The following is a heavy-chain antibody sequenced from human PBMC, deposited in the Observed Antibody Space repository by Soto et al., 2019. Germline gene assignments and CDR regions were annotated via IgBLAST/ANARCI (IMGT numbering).Heavy chain of an antibody. CDR3: AKDDDTSSHYSLLDF. J-gene: IGHJ4*02. D-gene: IGHD3-22*01. CDR2: TWSGGRGE. CDR1: GCTFRHYG. V-gene: IGHV3-33*06. Sequence: QVQLVESGGGVVQPGTSLRLSCAASGCTFRHYGIHWVRQAPGKGLEWVALTWSGGRGENYADSVRGRFTVSRDNSKTTVYLQMNSLRVEDTAVYYCAKDDDTSSHYSLLDFRGQGTLVTVSS.